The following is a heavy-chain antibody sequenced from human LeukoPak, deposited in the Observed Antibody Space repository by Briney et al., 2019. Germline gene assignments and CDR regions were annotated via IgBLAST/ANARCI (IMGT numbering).Heavy chain of an antibody. Sequence: SETLSLTCTVSGGSISSYYWSWVRQPPGKGLEWIGYIYYSGSTKYTPSLKSRVTISVDTSKNQFSLKLSSVTAADTAVYYCARQGIVESFDIWGQGTMVTVSS. J-gene: IGHJ3*02. V-gene: IGHV4-59*01. CDR3: ARQGIVESFDI. CDR1: GGSISSYY. CDR2: IYYSGST. D-gene: IGHD2-15*01.